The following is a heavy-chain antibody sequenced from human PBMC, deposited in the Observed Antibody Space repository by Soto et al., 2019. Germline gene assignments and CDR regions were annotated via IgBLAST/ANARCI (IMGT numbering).Heavy chain of an antibody. CDR2: ISAYNGNT. D-gene: IGHD3-10*01. CDR1: GYTFTSYG. J-gene: IGHJ4*02. CDR3: ARSPYYYGSGSYYPKLYYFDY. V-gene: IGHV1-18*01. Sequence: QVQLVQSGAEVKKPGASVKVSCKASGYTFTSYGISWVRQAPGQGLEWMGWISAYNGNTNYAQKLQGRVTMTTDTSTSTAYMELRSLSSDDTAVYYCARSPYYYGSGSYYPKLYYFDYWGQGTLVTVSS.